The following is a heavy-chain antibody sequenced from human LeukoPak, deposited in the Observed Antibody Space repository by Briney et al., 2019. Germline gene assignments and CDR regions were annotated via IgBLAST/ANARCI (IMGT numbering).Heavy chain of an antibody. CDR1: RVTFRSYS. D-gene: IGHD6-19*01. CDR3: ARKVAVADTSDDAFDV. CDR2: ISSSSSYI. J-gene: IGHJ3*01. V-gene: IGHV3-21*01. Sequence: GGSLRLSCAASRVTFRSYSMNWVRQGPGKGLEWGSSISSSSSYIYHADSVKGRFTISRDNAKNSMYLQMNSLRAEDTAVYYCARKVAVADTSDDAFDVWGQGTMVTVSS.